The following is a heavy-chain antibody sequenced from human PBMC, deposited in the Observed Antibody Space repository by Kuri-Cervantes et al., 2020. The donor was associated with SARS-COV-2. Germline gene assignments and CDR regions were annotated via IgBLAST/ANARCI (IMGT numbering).Heavy chain of an antibody. D-gene: IGHD4-11*01. Sequence: GESLKISCKSSGYTFTCCSLPWLQQAPGQGLERMRWITLYNGNTQYAKKFQGIVTITRNMSLRTAHIELSRLRSDDTALYYCASASSTTVTRYYFDYWGQGTLVTVSS. CDR3: ASASSTTVTRYYFDY. V-gene: IGHV1-68*01. CDR2: ITLYNGNT. CDR1: GYTFTCCS. J-gene: IGHJ4*02.